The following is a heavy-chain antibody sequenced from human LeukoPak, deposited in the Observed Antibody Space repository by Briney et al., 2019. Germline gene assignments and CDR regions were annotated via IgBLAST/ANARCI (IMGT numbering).Heavy chain of an antibody. CDR1: GGSISSYY. Sequence: PSETLSLTCTVSGGSISSYYWSWIRQPPGKGLEWIGYIYYSGSTYYNPSLKSRVTISVDTSKNQFSLKLSSVTAADTAVYYCARQRFRPGAFDIWGQGTMVTVSS. J-gene: IGHJ3*02. D-gene: IGHD3-10*01. V-gene: IGHV4-59*08. CDR3: ARQRFRPGAFDI. CDR2: IYYSGST.